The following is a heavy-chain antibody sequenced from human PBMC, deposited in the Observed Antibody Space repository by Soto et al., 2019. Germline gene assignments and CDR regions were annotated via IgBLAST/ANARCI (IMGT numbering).Heavy chain of an antibody. CDR2: TYYRSKWYN. Sequence: SQTLSLTCAISGDSVSSNSAAWNWIRQSPSRGLEWLGRTYYRSKWYNDYAVSVKSRITINPDTSKNQFSLILTSVTAADTAVYYCAAKYPSGVYLTYRYSGDYWGQGSLVTVSS. V-gene: IGHV6-1*01. CDR1: GDSVSSNSAA. J-gene: IGHJ4*02. D-gene: IGHD3-16*02. CDR3: AAKYPSGVYLTYRYSGDY.